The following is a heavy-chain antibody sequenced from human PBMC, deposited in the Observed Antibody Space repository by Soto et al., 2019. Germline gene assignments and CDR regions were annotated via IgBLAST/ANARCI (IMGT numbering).Heavy chain of an antibody. CDR3: ARAIVGATHYYYYYMDV. D-gene: IGHD1-26*01. CDR2: TYYRSKWYN. CDR1: GDSVSSNSAA. Sequence: SQTLSLTCAISGDSVSSNSAAWNWIRQSPSRGLEWLGRTYYRSKWYNDYAVSVKSRITINPDTSKNQFSLQLNSVTPEDTAVYYCARAIVGATHYYYYYMDVGGKGTTVTVSS. J-gene: IGHJ6*03. V-gene: IGHV6-1*01.